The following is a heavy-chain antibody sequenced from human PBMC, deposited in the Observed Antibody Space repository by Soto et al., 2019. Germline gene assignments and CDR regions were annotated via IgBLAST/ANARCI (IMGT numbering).Heavy chain of an antibody. CDR3: ARDIGGGNWFDP. V-gene: IGHV3-48*03. D-gene: IGHD1-26*01. CDR2: INDGGGAI. CDR1: GFSFSSYE. Sequence: GGSLRLSCAASGFSFSSYEMNWVRQAPGKGLEWVSYINDGGGAIHYADSVKGRFTVSRDNAKSSLYLQMNSLRAEDTALYYCARDIGGGNWFDPWGQGTLVTVSS. J-gene: IGHJ5*02.